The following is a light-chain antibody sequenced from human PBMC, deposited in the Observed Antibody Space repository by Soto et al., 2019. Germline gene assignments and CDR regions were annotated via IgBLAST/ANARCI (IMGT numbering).Light chain of an antibody. Sequence: QSVLTQPRSVSGSPGQSVTISCTGTSSDVGGYNYVSWYQQHPGKAPKLMIYDVSKRPSGVPDRFSGSKSGNTASLTISGLQAEDEADYYCSSYAGSYTDYVFGTGTKVTVL. V-gene: IGLV2-11*01. J-gene: IGLJ1*01. CDR3: SSYAGSYTDYV. CDR2: DVS. CDR1: SSDVGGYNY.